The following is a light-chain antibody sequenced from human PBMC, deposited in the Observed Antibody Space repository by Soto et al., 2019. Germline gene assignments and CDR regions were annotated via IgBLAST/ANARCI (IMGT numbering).Light chain of an antibody. CDR1: QGISNY. Sequence: DIQMTQSPSSLSASIRDRVTITCRASQGISNYLAWYQQKPGKAPELLIYAASTLQSGVPSRFSGSGSGTDFTLSISSLQPEDVATYYCLKYISAPFTFGPGTKVDIK. CDR3: LKYISAPFT. J-gene: IGKJ3*01. CDR2: AAS. V-gene: IGKV1-27*01.